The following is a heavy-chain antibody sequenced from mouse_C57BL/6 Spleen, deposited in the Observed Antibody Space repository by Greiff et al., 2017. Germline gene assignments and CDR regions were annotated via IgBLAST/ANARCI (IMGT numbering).Heavy chain of an antibody. CDR2: ISSGSSTI. CDR1: GFTFSDYG. CDR3: ARGVADLDY. D-gene: IGHD1-1*01. V-gene: IGHV5-17*01. J-gene: IGHJ2*01. Sequence: EVKLMESGGGLVKPGGSLKLSCAASGFTFSDYGMHWVRQAPEKGLEWVAYISSGSSTIYYADTVKGRFTITRDNAKNTLFLQMTSLRSEDTAMYYGARGVADLDYGGQGTTLTVSS.